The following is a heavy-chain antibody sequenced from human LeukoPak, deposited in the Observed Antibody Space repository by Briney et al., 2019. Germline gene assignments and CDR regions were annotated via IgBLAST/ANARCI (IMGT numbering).Heavy chain of an antibody. Sequence: GGSLRLSCAASGFTFSSYEMNWVRQAPGKGLEWVSYISSSGSTIYYADSVKGRFTISRDNAKNSLYLQMNSLRAEDTAVYYCAKDSTTYSYGHDAFDIWGQGTMVTVSS. J-gene: IGHJ3*02. CDR2: ISSSGSTI. CDR1: GFTFSSYE. D-gene: IGHD5-18*01. V-gene: IGHV3-48*03. CDR3: AKDSTTYSYGHDAFDI.